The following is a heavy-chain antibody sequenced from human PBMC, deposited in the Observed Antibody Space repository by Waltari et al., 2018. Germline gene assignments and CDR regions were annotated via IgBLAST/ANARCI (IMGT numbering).Heavy chain of an antibody. CDR2: ISSSSSYI. J-gene: IGHJ4*02. Sequence: EVQLVESGGGLVKPGGSLRLSCAASGFTFSSYGMHWVRQAPGKGLEWVSSISSSSSYIYYADSVKGRFTISRDNAKNSLYLQMNSLRAEDTAVYYCARDQGYNWKPYFDYWGQGTLVTVSS. CDR3: ARDQGYNWKPYFDY. D-gene: IGHD1-20*01. CDR1: GFTFSSYG. V-gene: IGHV3-21*01.